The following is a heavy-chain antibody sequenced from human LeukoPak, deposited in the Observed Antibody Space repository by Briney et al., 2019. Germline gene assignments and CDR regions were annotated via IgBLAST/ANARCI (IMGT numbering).Heavy chain of an antibody. Sequence: SETLSLTRSVSGGSISSYYWSWIRPPAGRGLEWIGRIYTSGSTNYNPSLKSRFTMSVDTSKNQFSLRLSSVTAADTAVYYCARGAIIAAAGFSVFDYWGQGTLVTVSS. V-gene: IGHV4-4*07. CDR1: GGSISSYY. CDR2: IYTSGST. J-gene: IGHJ4*02. D-gene: IGHD6-13*01. CDR3: ARGAIIAAAGFSVFDY.